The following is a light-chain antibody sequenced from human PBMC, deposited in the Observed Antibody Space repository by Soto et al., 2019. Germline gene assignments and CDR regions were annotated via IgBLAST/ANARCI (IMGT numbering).Light chain of an antibody. CDR2: DVS. CDR3: SSYTSSSTPYV. J-gene: IGLJ1*01. CDR1: SRDVGGYNY. V-gene: IGLV2-14*01. Sequence: QSALTQPASVSRSPGQSITISCTGTSRDVGGYNYVSWYQQHPGQAPKLMIYDVSNRPSGVSNRFSGSKSGNTASLTISGLQAEDEADYYCSSYTSSSTPYVFGTGTKVTVL.